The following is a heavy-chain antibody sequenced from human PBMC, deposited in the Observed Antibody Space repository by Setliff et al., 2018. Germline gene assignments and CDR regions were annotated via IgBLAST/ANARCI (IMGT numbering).Heavy chain of an antibody. J-gene: IGHJ6*02. Sequence: SVKVSCKASGYTFSHYGITWVRQAPGQGPEWMGGITPIFETAHYAEKFRDRVTITADKSTTTVHMELSRLVSEDTAVYFCARDSVTLGQLERRGGWHYYGLDVWGQGTTVTVSS. D-gene: IGHD1-1*01. CDR1: GYTFSHYG. CDR2: ITPIFETA. V-gene: IGHV1-69*06. CDR3: ARDSVTLGQLERRGGWHYYGLDV.